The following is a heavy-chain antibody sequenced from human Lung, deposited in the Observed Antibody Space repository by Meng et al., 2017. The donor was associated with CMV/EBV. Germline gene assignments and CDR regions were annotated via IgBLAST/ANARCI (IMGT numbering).Heavy chain of an antibody. CDR2: IHSSGIT. CDR3: ARASYGSGSPLGESWFDP. Sequence: HVQLGEAGAGLWEPSQTRSLPCRGSLGSICSGGDYWSWIRQHPGKGLEWIGYIHSSGITYYNPSLRSRLTISVDSSKNQFSLKLSFVTAADTAVYYCARASYGSGSPLGESWFDPWGQGTLVTVSS. J-gene: IGHJ5*02. CDR1: LGSICSGGDY. V-gene: IGHV4-31*02. D-gene: IGHD3-10*01.